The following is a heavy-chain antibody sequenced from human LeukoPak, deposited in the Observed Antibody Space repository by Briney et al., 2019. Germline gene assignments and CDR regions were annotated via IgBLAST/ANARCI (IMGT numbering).Heavy chain of an antibody. D-gene: IGHD2-21*01. CDR2: IKHDGST. CDR1: GGSFTGYY. V-gene: IGHV4-34*01. Sequence: TSETLSLTCAVYGGSFTGYYWSWIRQPPGKGLEWVGEIKHDGSTNYNPSLKSRVTMSLDTSKNRFFLNLNSVTAADTAVYYCVRGFSGVVARDWGQGTLVTVSS. CDR3: VRGFSGVVARD. J-gene: IGHJ4*02.